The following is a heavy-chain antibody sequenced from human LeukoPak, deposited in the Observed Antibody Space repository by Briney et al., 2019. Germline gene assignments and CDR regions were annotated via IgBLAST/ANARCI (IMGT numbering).Heavy chain of an antibody. CDR1: GGSFSGYY. V-gene: IGHV4-34*01. CDR3: ARVRYYCSSTSCYAPSYYYYGMDV. CDR2: INHSGST. Sequence: SETLSLTCAVYGGSFSGYYRSWIRQPPGKGLGWIREINHSGSTYYNPSLKSRVTISVDTSKNQFSLKLSSVTAADTAVYYCARVRYYCSSTSCYAPSYYYYGMDVWGQGTTVTVSS. J-gene: IGHJ6*02. D-gene: IGHD2-2*01.